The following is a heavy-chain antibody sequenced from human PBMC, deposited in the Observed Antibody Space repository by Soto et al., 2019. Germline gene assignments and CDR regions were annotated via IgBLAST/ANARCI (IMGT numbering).Heavy chain of an antibody. V-gene: IGHV1-18*01. Sequence: QVQLVQSGAEVKKPGASVKVSCKASGYTFTSYGISWVRQAPGQGLEWMGWISAYNGNTNYAQKLQGRVTMTTDTSTSTAYMELRSLRSDDTAVYCCARVGNIVVVPAATGWFDPWGQGTLVTVSS. D-gene: IGHD2-2*01. CDR1: GYTFTSYG. CDR2: ISAYNGNT. J-gene: IGHJ5*02. CDR3: ARVGNIVVVPAATGWFDP.